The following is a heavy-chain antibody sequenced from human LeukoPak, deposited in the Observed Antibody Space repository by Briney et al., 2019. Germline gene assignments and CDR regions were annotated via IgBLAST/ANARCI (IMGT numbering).Heavy chain of an antibody. CDR2: INPSGGST. J-gene: IGHJ4*02. CDR1: GYTFTSYY. V-gene: IGHV1-46*01. CDR3: ASELRHQDY. Sequence: VASVKVSCKASGYTFTSYYMHWVRQAPGQGLEWMGIINPSGGSTSYAQKFQGRVTMTSDTSISTAYMELSSLSSEDTAIYYCASELRHQDYWGQGTLVTVSS. D-gene: IGHD2-21*02.